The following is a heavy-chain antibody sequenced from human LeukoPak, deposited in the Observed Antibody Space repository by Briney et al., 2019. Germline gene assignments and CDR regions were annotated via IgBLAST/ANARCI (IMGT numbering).Heavy chain of an antibody. V-gene: IGHV3-7*01. D-gene: IGHD3-10*01. CDR2: IKEDGNEK. Sequence: PGGSLRLSCATSGFTFTNYWMSWVRQAPGKGLEWVANIKEDGNEKYYADSVKGRFTISRDNAKNSLYLQMDSLRAEDTAVYYCARGRVNYLYWGQGTLVTVSS. CDR1: GFTFTNYW. J-gene: IGHJ4*02. CDR3: ARGRVNYLY.